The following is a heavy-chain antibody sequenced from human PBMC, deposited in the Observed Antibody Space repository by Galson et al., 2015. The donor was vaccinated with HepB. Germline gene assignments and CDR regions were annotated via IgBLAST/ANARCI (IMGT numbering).Heavy chain of an antibody. CDR1: GYTFTGYY. J-gene: IGHJ6*02. V-gene: IGHV1-2*04. Sequence: SVKVSCKASGYTFTGYYMHWVRQAPGQGLEWMGWINPNSGGTNYAQKFQGWVTMTRDTSISTAYMELSRLRSDDTAVYYCARSLRVFGVVITPPPYYYYGMDVWGQGTTVTVSS. D-gene: IGHD3-3*01. CDR2: INPNSGGT. CDR3: ARSLRVFGVVITPPPYYYYGMDV.